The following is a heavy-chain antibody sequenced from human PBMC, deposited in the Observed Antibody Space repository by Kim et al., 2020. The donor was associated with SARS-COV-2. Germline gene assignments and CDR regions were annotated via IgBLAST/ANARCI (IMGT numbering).Heavy chain of an antibody. CDR1: GFTFDDYA. CDR3: AKDYFVHYYDIGRIRGYDAFDI. D-gene: IGHD3-22*01. V-gene: IGHV3-43*02. CDR2: ISGDGGST. Sequence: GGSLRLSCAASGFTFDDYAMHWVRQAPGKGLEWVSLISGDGGSTYYADSVKGRFTISRDNSKNSLYLQMNSLRTEDTALYYCAKDYFVHYYDIGRIRGYDAFDIWGQGTMVTVSS. J-gene: IGHJ3*02.